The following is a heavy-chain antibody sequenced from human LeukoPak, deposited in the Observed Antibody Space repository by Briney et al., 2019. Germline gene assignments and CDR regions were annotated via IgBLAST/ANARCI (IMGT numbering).Heavy chain of an antibody. Sequence: ASVKVSCKASGCTFISYGISWVRQAPGQGLEWMGRISGYNGNTNYAQNLQGRVTMTTDTSTSTAYMELRSLRSDDTAVYYCARGLGVVTAQSEQPKPRYFDLWGRGTQVTVSS. CDR2: ISGYNGNT. J-gene: IGHJ2*01. V-gene: IGHV1-18*01. D-gene: IGHD2-21*02. CDR1: GCTFISYG. CDR3: ARGLGVVTAQSEQPKPRYFDL.